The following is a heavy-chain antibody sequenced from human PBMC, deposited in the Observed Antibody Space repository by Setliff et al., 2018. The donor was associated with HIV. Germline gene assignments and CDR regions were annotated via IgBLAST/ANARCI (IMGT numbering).Heavy chain of an antibody. CDR2: INPNSGDT. V-gene: IGHV1-2*02. CDR1: GYTFTGYY. CDR3: ARGQYCGGDCYSV. J-gene: IGHJ4*02. D-gene: IGHD2-21*02. Sequence: ASVQVSCKASGYTFTGYYMHWVRQAPGQGLEWMGWINPNSGDTNYAQKFQGRVTMTRDTSISTAYMELSRLRSDGTAVYYCARGQYCGGDCYSVWGQGTLVTVSS.